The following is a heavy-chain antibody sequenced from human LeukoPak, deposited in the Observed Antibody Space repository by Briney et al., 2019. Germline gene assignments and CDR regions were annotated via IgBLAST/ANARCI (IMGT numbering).Heavy chain of an antibody. D-gene: IGHD3-3*01. CDR1: GFTFSSYW. CDR3: ARDQKEVTIFGVVMMNWFDP. J-gene: IGHJ5*02. V-gene: IGHV3-7*01. Sequence: GGSLRLSCAASGFTFSSYWMSWVRQAPGKGLEWVANIKQDGSEKYYVDSVKGRFTISRDNAKNSLYLQMNSLRAEDTAVYYCARDQKEVTIFGVVMMNWFDPWGQGTRVTVSS. CDR2: IKQDGSEK.